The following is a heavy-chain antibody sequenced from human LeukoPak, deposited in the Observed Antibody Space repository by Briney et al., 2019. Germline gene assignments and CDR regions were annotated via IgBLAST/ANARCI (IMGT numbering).Heavy chain of an antibody. J-gene: IGHJ4*02. V-gene: IGHV3-23*01. CDR2: IVGSGGST. D-gene: IGHD3-22*01. Sequence: GGSLRLSCAASGFTFSSYAMTWVRQAPGMRLEWVSAIVGSGGSTSYANSVKGRFTISRDNSKNTLYLQMNSLRAEDTAVYYCAKEVYYDSSGYYFGGQGTLVTVSS. CDR3: AKEVYYDSSGYYF. CDR1: GFTFSSYA.